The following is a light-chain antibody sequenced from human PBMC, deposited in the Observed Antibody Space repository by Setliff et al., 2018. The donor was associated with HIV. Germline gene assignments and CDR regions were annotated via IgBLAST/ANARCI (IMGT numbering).Light chain of an antibody. CDR2: RNN. J-gene: IGLJ2*01. Sequence: PPSASGTPGQRVTISCSGSDSNIGSNTVNWYHQLPGTAPKLLISRNNQRPSGVPDRISGSKSGTSASLAISGLQSEDEADYYCAAWDDSLTGPVFGGGTKVTVL. CDR1: DSNIGSNT. CDR3: AAWDDSLTGPV. V-gene: IGLV1-44*01.